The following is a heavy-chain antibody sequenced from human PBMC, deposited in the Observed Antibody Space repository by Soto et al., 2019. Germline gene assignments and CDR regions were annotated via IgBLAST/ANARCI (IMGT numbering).Heavy chain of an antibody. D-gene: IGHD6-19*01. CDR1: GFTFGDHC. V-gene: IGHV3-20*04. CDR3: ARDGGVAVAVDASDI. CDR2: INWSGSST. Sequence: GGSLRLSCAASGFTFGDHCMTWVRQVPGKGLEWVAEINWSGSSTSYADSVKGRFTISRDNAKNSLYLQMNSLRAEDTALYFCARDGGVAVAVDASDIWGQGTMVTVS. J-gene: IGHJ3*02.